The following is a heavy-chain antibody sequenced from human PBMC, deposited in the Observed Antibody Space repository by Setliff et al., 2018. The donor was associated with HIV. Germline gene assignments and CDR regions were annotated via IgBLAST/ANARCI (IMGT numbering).Heavy chain of an antibody. J-gene: IGHJ4*02. V-gene: IGHV4-34*01. CDR2: INHSGST. Sequence: SETLSLTCAVYGGSFSGYDWSWIRQPPGKGLEWIGEINHSGSTNYNPSLKSRVTISVDTSKNQFSLKLSSATAADTAVYYCARHSPSDYWGQGTLVTVSS. CDR1: GGSFSGYD. CDR3: ARHSPSDY.